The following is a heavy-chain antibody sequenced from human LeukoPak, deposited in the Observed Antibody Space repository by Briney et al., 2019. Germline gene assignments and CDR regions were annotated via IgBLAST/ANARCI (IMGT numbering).Heavy chain of an antibody. J-gene: IGHJ4*02. CDR3: TRNSNYDTHDY. V-gene: IGHV3-7*01. Sequence: PGGSLRLSCAASGFTFSSYWMSWVRQAPGKGLQWVASIKPDGSDTYYVDSVKGRFTISRDNAKNSLCLQVNTLRAEDTAVYYCTRNSNYDTHDYWGQGTLVTVSS. D-gene: IGHD3-22*01. CDR1: GFTFSSYW. CDR2: IKPDGSDT.